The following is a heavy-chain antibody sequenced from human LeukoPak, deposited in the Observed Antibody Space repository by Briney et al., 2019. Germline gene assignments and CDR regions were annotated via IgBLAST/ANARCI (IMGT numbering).Heavy chain of an antibody. CDR1: GGSITSGNYY. CDR2: INSRGST. V-gene: IGHV4-61*02. J-gene: IGHJ4*02. CDR3: ARGFSTISCYDY. Sequence: PSQTLSLTCTVSGGSITSGNYYWRWIRQPAGKGLEWIGRINSRGSTNYDPSLKSRVSISVDTSKNYFSLELSSVTAADTAVYYCARGFSTISCYDYWGLGTLVTVSS. D-gene: IGHD2/OR15-2a*01.